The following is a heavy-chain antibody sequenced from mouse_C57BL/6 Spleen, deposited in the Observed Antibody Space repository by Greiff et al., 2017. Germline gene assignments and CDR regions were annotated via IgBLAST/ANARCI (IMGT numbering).Heavy chain of an antibody. Sequence: QVQLQQSGAELVRPGSSVKLSCKASGYTFTSYWMHWVKQRPIQGLEWIGNIDPSDSETHYNQKFKDKATLTVDKSSSTAYMQLSSLTSEDSAVYYCARDYYGSSLYYAMDYWGQGTSVTVSS. J-gene: IGHJ4*01. CDR1: GYTFTSYW. D-gene: IGHD1-1*01. V-gene: IGHV1-52*01. CDR2: IDPSDSET. CDR3: ARDYYGSSLYYAMDY.